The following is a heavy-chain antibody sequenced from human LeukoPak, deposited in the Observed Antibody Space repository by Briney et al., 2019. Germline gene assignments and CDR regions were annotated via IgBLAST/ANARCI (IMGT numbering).Heavy chain of an antibody. J-gene: IGHJ4*02. D-gene: IGHD6-19*01. V-gene: IGHV4-59*01. CDR1: GGSISSYY. Sequence: PSETLSLTCTVSGGSISSYYWSWIRQPPGKGLEWIGYIYYGGSTNYNPSLKSRVTISVDTSKNQFSLKLSSVTAADTAVYYCARDGYSSGWPDYWGQGTLVTVSS. CDR3: ARDGYSSGWPDY. CDR2: IYYGGST.